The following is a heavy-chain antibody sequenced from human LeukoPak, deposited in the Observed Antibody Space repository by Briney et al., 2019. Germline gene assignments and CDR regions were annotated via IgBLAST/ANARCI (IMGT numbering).Heavy chain of an antibody. Sequence: GSSVKVSCKASGGTLNSYVISWVRQAPGQGLGWMGGIIPISGTTNYAQKFQGRVTITADKSTSTAYMELSSLRSEDTAVYYCATLCCGSYYMDVWGKGTTVTVSS. J-gene: IGHJ6*03. V-gene: IGHV1-69*06. CDR3: ATLCCGSYYMDV. CDR2: IIPISGTT. CDR1: GGTLNSYV. D-gene: IGHD2-15*01.